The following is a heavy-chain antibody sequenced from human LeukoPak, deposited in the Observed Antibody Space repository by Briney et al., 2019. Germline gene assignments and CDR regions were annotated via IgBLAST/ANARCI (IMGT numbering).Heavy chain of an antibody. CDR3: ARYLTTVTSFDY. V-gene: IGHV3-53*01. D-gene: IGHD4-17*01. J-gene: IGHJ4*02. CDR1: GFTFTSYS. CDR2: IFSSGTT. Sequence: GGSLRLSCAASGFTFTSYSMNWVRQAPGKGLEWVSVIFSSGTTYYADSVKGRFAISRDDSKNTVFLQMNSLRAEDTAVYYCARYLTTVTSFDYWGQGTLVTVSS.